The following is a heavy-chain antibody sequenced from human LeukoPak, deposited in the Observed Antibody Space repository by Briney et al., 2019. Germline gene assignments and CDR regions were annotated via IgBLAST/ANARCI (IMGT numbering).Heavy chain of an antibody. CDR1: GYIFTSYY. D-gene: IGHD4-17*01. V-gene: IGHV1-46*01. J-gene: IGHJ6*03. CDR2: INPSGGST. Sequence: ASVKVSCKASGYIFTSYYMHWVRQAPGQGLEWMGIINPSGGSTSYAQKFQGRVTITADESTRTAYMELSSLRLDDTAIYYCARGNHDGEYVVSGYYFYMDVWGKGTTVTVSS. CDR3: ARGNHDGEYVVSGYYFYMDV.